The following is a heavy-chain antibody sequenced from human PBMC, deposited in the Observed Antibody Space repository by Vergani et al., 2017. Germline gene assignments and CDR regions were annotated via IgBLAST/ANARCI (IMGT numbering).Heavy chain of an antibody. V-gene: IGHV3-23*01. CDR2: ISARYPST. D-gene: IGHD3-22*01. Sequence: EVQLLESGGGSVQPGGSLRVSCIASGFTFSANVMHWVRQVPGKGLEWVSAISARYPSTYYADSVKGRFTISRDNSKNMLYLQMNSLRAEDTAVYYCARLSYDTTPYLQGGYDCWGQGTLVSVSS. CDR3: ARLSYDTTPYLQGGYDC. J-gene: IGHJ4*02. CDR1: GFTFSANV.